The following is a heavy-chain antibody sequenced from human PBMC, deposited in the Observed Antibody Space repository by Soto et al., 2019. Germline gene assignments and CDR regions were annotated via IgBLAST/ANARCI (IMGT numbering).Heavy chain of an antibody. Sequence: QVQLVESGGGVVQPGRSLRLSCAASGFTFSSYGMHWVRQAPGKGLEWVAVIWYDGSNKYYADSVKGRFTISRDNSKNTLYLQMNSLRAEDTAVYYCARPGDYVGGLDYWGQATLVTVSS. V-gene: IGHV3-33*01. CDR2: IWYDGSNK. D-gene: IGHD4-17*01. J-gene: IGHJ4*02. CDR3: ARPGDYVGGLDY. CDR1: GFTFSSYG.